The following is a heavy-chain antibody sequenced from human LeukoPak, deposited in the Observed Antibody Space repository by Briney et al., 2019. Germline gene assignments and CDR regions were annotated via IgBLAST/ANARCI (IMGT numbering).Heavy chain of an antibody. J-gene: IGHJ4*02. Sequence: PGRPLRLSCAASGFIFRNYAMHWVRQAPGKGLEWVSLITGDDSGTYYADSVKGRFTISRDNSKNSLYLQMNSLRTEDTALYYCSKEGPIAVANYFDYWGQGTLVTVSS. CDR1: GFIFRNYA. D-gene: IGHD6-19*01. CDR2: ITGDDSGT. V-gene: IGHV3-43*02. CDR3: SKEGPIAVANYFDY.